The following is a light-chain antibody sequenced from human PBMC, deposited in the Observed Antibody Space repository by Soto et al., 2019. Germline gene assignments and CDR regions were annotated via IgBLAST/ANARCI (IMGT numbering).Light chain of an antibody. V-gene: IGLV3-21*04. CDR1: NIGSRS. Sequence: SYELTQPPSVSVAPGRTATITCWGNNIGSRSGHWYQQMSGQAPLLVIYYDRDRPSGIPERFSGSNSGNTATLTINRVEAGDEADYYCQVWDSGSGHRVFGGGTKLTVL. CDR2: YDR. CDR3: QVWDSGSGHRV. J-gene: IGLJ2*01.